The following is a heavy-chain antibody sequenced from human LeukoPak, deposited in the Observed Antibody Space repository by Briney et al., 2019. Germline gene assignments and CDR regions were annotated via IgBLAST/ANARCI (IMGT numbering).Heavy chain of an antibody. CDR1: GFIFNNYG. Sequence: GGSLRLSCAASGFIFNNYGLVWVRQAPGKGLEWVSAISNDGGGTTYADFVKGRFSVSRDNSKNTLYLQMNSLRAEDTALYYCAKGSSGYFFDLWGQGTLVTVSS. J-gene: IGHJ4*02. CDR2: ISNDGGGT. D-gene: IGHD3-22*01. V-gene: IGHV3-23*01. CDR3: AKGSSGYFFDL.